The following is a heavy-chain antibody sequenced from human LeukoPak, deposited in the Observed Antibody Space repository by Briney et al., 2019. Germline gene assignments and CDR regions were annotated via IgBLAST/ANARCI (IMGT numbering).Heavy chain of an antibody. V-gene: IGHV3-74*01. J-gene: IGHJ4*02. D-gene: IGHD1-7*01. CDR1: GFTFSTYW. CDR3: AKRPAELRYFDS. CDR2: INTDGSTT. Sequence: GVSLRLSCAASGFTFSTYWIHWVRQAPGKGLVWVSRINTDGSTTSYADSVKGRFTISRDNAKSTVYLQMNSLRAEDTAIYYCAKRPAELRYFDSWGQGTLVTVSS.